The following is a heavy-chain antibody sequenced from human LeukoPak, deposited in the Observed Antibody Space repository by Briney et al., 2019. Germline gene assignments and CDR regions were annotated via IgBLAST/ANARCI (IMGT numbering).Heavy chain of an antibody. J-gene: IGHJ6*02. CDR1: GYSISSGYY. D-gene: IGHD3-9*01. CDR2: IYHSGST. CDR3: ARVDYDILTGYYTSYYYYGMDV. Sequence: SETLSLTCTVSGYSISSGYYWGWIRQPPGKGLEWIGSIYHSGSTYYNPSLKSRVTISVDTSKNQFSLKLSSVTAADTAVYYCARVDYDILTGYYTSYYYYGMDVWGQGTTVTVSS. V-gene: IGHV4-38-2*02.